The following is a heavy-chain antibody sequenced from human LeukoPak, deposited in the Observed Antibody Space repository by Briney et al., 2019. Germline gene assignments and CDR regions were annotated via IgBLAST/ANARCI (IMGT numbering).Heavy chain of an antibody. CDR3: AKDSAKKYDDY. CDR2: ISGSSGRT. J-gene: IGHJ4*02. D-gene: IGHD2/OR15-2a*01. V-gene: IGHV3-23*01. Sequence: GGSLRLSCAASGFTFSSYAMNWVRQAPGKGLEWVSAISGSSGRTYYADFVKGRFTISRDNSKNTLFLQMNSLRAEDTAVYYCAKDSAKKYDDYWGQGTLVTVSS. CDR1: GFTFSSYA.